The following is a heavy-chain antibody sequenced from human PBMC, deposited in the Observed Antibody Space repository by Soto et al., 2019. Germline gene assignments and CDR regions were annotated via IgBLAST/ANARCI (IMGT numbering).Heavy chain of an antibody. D-gene: IGHD3-22*01. CDR3: ARGPYYYDSSGYPDALFYYFDY. CDR2: INPNSGGT. V-gene: IGHV1-2*04. Sequence: ASVKVSCKASGYTFTGYYMHWVRQAPGQGLEWMGWINPNSGGTNYAQKFQGWVTMTRDTSISTVYMELSSLRSEDTAVYYCARGPYYYDSSGYPDALFYYFDYWGQGTLVTVSS. CDR1: GYTFTGYY. J-gene: IGHJ4*02.